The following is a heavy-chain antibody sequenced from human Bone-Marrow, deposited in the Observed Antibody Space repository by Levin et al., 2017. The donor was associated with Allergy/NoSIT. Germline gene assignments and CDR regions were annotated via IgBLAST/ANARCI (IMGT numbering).Heavy chain of an antibody. Sequence: ASETLSLTCTVSGGSINNGDYYWSWVRQPPGKGLEWIGNIHNSGSTNYNPSLRSRVAISIDTSKSQFSLKLTSVTAADTAVYFCARDDSTFYYGLFDSWGQGNLVTVSS. CDR3: ARDDSTFYYGLFDS. J-gene: IGHJ4*02. CDR2: IHNSGST. V-gene: IGHV4-30-4*01. D-gene: IGHD1-26*01. CDR1: GGSINNGDYY.